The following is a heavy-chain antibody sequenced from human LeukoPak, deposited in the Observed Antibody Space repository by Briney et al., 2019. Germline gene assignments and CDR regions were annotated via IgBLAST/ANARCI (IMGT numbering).Heavy chain of an antibody. CDR3: AKDSSRNYFDS. CDR1: GFTFSSYG. J-gene: IGHJ4*02. V-gene: IGHV3-30*02. CDR2: IRYDGSNQ. Sequence: GGSLRLSCAASGFTFSSYGMHWVRQAPGKGREWVAFIRYDGSNQYYADSVKGRFTIARDTYKNMLYLEMNSLRAEDTAVYYWAKDSSRNYFDSWGQGTLVIVSS.